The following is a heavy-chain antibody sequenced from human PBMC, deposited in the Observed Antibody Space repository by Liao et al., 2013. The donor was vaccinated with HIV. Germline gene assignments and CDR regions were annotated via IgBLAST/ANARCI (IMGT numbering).Heavy chain of an antibody. J-gene: IGHJ1*01. Sequence: QVQLHESGPGVVRTSQTLSVTCSVSGGSISSYHWSWIRQPAGKGLECIGRVYGSGNTNYNPSLERRVTMSVDRSKNQFSLRLNSVTAADTAMYYCTRGSRGTVTPFQHWGQGTLVTVSS. CDR2: VYGSGNT. CDR3: TRGSRGTVTPFQH. D-gene: IGHD4-17*01. V-gene: IGHV4-4*07. CDR1: GGSISSYH.